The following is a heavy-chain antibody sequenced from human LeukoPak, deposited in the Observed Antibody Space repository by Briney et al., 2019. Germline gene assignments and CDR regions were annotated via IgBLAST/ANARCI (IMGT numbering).Heavy chain of an antibody. CDR3: AREGYYGSGSPPSLYFDY. V-gene: IGHV3-30-3*01. CDR2: ISYDGSNK. D-gene: IGHD3-10*01. CDR1: GFTFSSYA. Sequence: GGSLRLSCAASGFTFSSYAMHWVRQAPGKGLEWVAVISYDGSNKYYADSVKGRFTISRDNSKNTLYLQMNSLRAEDTAIYYCAREGYYGSGSPPSLYFDYWGQGTLVTVSS. J-gene: IGHJ4*02.